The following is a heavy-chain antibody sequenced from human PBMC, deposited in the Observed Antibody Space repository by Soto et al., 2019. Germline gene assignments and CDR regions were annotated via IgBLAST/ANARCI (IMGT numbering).Heavy chain of an antibody. CDR3: ARHTPAHYYDSSGYPDY. Sequence: SETLSLTCTVSGGYISSYYGSWIRQPPGKGLEWIGYIYYSGSTNYNPSLKSRVTISVDTSKKQFSLKLSSVTAADTAVYYCARHTPAHYYDSSGYPDYWGQGTLVTVSS. J-gene: IGHJ4*02. CDR1: GGYISSYY. CDR2: IYYSGST. D-gene: IGHD3-22*01. V-gene: IGHV4-59*08.